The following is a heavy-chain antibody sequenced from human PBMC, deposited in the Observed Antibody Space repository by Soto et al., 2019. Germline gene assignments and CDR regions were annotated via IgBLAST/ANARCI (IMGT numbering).Heavy chain of an antibody. CDR2: XXSSSXYX. J-gene: IGHJ6*03. CDR3: XXXXXXYYYYYYMDV. V-gene: IGHV3-21*01. CDR1: GFTFSSYS. Sequence: EVQLVESGGGLVKPGGSLRLSCAASGFTFSSYSMNWVRQAPGKGLEWVSSXXSSSXYXXXAXXVXXRFTXXRXNAXXXXXXXXXXXXXXXXXXXXXXXXXXXYYYYYYMDVWGKGTTVTVSS.